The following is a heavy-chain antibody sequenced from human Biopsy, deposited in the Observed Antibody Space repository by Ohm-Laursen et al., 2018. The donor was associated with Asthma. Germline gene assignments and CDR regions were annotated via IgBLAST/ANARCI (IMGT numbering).Heavy chain of an antibody. Sequence: SLRLSCSATGFTLGDYCMSWVRQAPGQGLEWVANIKHDGSEKNHVDSLKGRFTISRDNAKNLLFLQMNSLRAEDTAVYYCARTFHFWSPYHAEHYQLWGQGTLVTVSS. CDR3: ARTFHFWSPYHAEHYQL. V-gene: IGHV3-7*01. D-gene: IGHD3-3*01. J-gene: IGHJ1*01. CDR1: GFTLGDYC. CDR2: IKHDGSEK.